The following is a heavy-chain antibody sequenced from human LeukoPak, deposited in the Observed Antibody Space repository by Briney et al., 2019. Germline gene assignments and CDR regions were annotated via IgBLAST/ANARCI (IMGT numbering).Heavy chain of an antibody. Sequence: GGSLRLSCAASGFIFSSYAMSWVRQAPGKGLEWVSTISGSGGSTYYADSVKGRFTISRDNSKNTVYLQMNSLRAEDTAVYYCASPTGSNYDFWSGYYYYWGQGTLVTVSS. V-gene: IGHV3-23*01. CDR3: ASPTGSNYDFWSGYYYY. CDR1: GFIFSSYA. J-gene: IGHJ4*02. CDR2: ISGSGGST. D-gene: IGHD3-3*01.